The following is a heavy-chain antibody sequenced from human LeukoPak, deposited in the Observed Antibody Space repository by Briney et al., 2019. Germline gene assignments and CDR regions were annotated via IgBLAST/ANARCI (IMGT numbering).Heavy chain of an antibody. CDR2: IKEDGSET. Sequence: GGSLRLSCAASGFTFSNYWMSWVRQAPGKGLEWVANIKEDGSETYYMGSVKGRFTISRDNAKNSLYLQMNSLRAEDTAVYYCASLGPTPYFDYWGQGTLVTVSS. J-gene: IGHJ4*02. D-gene: IGHD1-26*01. CDR3: ASLGPTPYFDY. V-gene: IGHV3-7*01. CDR1: GFTFSNYW.